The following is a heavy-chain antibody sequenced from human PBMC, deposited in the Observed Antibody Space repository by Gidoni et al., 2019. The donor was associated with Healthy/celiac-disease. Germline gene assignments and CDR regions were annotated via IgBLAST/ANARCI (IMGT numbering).Heavy chain of an antibody. CDR3: TSQLRSGIAAAGTDY. V-gene: IGHV3-73*01. D-gene: IGHD6-13*01. Sequence: AYAASVKGRFTISRDDSKNTAYLQMNSLKTEDTAVYYCTSQLRSGIAAAGTDYWGQGTLVTVSS. J-gene: IGHJ4*02.